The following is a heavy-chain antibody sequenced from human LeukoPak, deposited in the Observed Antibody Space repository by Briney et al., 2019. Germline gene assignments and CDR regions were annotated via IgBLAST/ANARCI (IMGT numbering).Heavy chain of an antibody. CDR3: AKQLGYCSDGSCYFPY. J-gene: IGHJ4*02. V-gene: IGHV3-23*01. CDR2: ISNNGGYT. D-gene: IGHD2-15*01. Sequence: RAGGSLRLSCAASGFTFSSSAMSWVRQAPGKGLEWVSAISNNGGYTYYADSVQGRFTISRDNSKSTLCLQMNSLRAEDTAVCYCAKQLGYCSDGSCYFPYWGQGTLVTVSS. CDR1: GFTFSSSA.